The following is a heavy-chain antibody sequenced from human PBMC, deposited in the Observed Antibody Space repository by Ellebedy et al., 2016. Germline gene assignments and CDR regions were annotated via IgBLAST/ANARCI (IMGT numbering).Heavy chain of an antibody. D-gene: IGHD1-1*01. V-gene: IGHV3-15*01. J-gene: IGHJ6*03. CDR1: GLYFKDAW. CDR3: AHIDNKNWSDGPFYFHYYMAV. Sequence: GGSLRLSCAASGLYFKDAWMSWVRQAPGKGLEWVGRIRTSSHGGPTEYAAPVKGRFTISRDDSKNSVFLQMNSLKTEDTALYYCAHIDNKNWSDGPFYFHYYMAVWGRGTTVTVSS. CDR2: IRTSSHGGPT.